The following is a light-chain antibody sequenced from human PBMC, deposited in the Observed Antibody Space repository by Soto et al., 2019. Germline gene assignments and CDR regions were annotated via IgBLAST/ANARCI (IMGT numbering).Light chain of an antibody. J-gene: IGKJ2*01. CDR3: QQYNNWPYT. CDR1: QSVSSN. CDR2: GGS. Sequence: EIVMTQSPDTLSVSPGERATLSCRASQSVSSNLAWYQQKPGQAPRLLIFGGSTRSTGIPARFSGSGSGTEFTLTITSLQSEDFAVYHCQQYNNWPYTFGQGTTLEIK. V-gene: IGKV3-15*01.